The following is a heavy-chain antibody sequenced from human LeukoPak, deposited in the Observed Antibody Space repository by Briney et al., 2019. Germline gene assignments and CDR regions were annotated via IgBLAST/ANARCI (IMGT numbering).Heavy chain of an antibody. D-gene: IGHD6-13*01. CDR1: GYSFTSYW. CDR2: IYPGDSDT. CDR3: ARHGHSSSWAPGMDV. J-gene: IGHJ6*02. Sequence: GESLKISCKGSGYSFTSYWIGWVCQMPGKGLEWRGIIYPGDSDTRYSPSFQGQVTISADKSISTAYLQWSSLKASDTAMYYCARHGHSSSWAPGMDVWGQGTTVTVSS. V-gene: IGHV5-51*01.